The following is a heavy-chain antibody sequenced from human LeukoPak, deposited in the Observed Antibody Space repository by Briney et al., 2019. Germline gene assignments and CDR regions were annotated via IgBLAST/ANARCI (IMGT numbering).Heavy chain of an antibody. CDR3: ARSPSGYRFDS. J-gene: IGHJ4*02. V-gene: IGHV4-61*01. CDR1: GGYVNRGTFF. CDR2: ISNSGST. D-gene: IGHD3-22*01. Sequence: SETLSLTCAVSGGYVNRGTFFWTWIRKPPGKGLEWIGYISNSGSTNYPPSLKSRVTISSDTSKTQFTLKLTSVTAADTAVYYCARSPSGYRFDSWGQGTLVTVSS.